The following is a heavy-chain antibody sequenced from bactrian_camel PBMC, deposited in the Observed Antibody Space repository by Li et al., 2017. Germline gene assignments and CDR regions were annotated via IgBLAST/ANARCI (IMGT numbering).Heavy chain of an antibody. Sequence: QVQLVESGGGLVQPGGSLRLSCTASGDTYSTYCMGWVRQAPGKEREGVAGIDSDGSTAYADSVKGRFTISQDNAKKTLYLEMNSLKPEDTAVYYCAPDPRGSAYWGQGTQVTVS. D-gene: IGHD3*01. CDR3: APDPRGSAY. CDR1: GDTYSTYC. CDR2: IDSDGST. J-gene: IGHJ4*01. V-gene: IGHV3S9*01.